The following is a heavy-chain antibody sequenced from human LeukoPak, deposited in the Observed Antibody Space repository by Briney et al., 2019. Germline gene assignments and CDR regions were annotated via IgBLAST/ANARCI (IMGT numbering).Heavy chain of an antibody. D-gene: IGHD5-18*01. CDR2: IYYSGST. V-gene: IGHV4-59*01. CDR3: ARGPDTAMVTLWYYYYYMDV. Sequence: PSETLSLTCTVSGDSINNYYWGWIRQPPGKGLEWIGYIYYSGSTSYNPSLQSRVTISVDTSKNQFPLKLSSVTAADTAVYYCARGPDTAMVTLWYYYYYMDVWGKGTTVTVSS. J-gene: IGHJ6*03. CDR1: GDSINNYY.